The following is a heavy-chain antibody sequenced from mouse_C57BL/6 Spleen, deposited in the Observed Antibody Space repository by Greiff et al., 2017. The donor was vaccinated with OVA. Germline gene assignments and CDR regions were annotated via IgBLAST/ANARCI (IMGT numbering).Heavy chain of an antibody. D-gene: IGHD6-1*01. CDR2: IDPSDSYT. CDR3: ASAASSSFAY. CDR1: GYTFTSYW. V-gene: IGHV1-69*01. Sequence: QVQLQQPGAELVMPGASVKLSCKASGYTFTSYWMHWVKQRPGQGLEWIGEIDPSDSYTNYNQKFKGKSTWTVDKSSSTAYMQLSSLTSEDSAVYYCASAASSSFAYWGQGTLVTVSA. J-gene: IGHJ3*01.